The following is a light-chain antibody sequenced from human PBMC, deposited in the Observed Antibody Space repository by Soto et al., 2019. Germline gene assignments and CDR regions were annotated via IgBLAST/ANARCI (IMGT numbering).Light chain of an antibody. CDR1: QSISSW. CDR3: QQYNSYWT. V-gene: IGKV1-5*01. Sequence: DIQMTQSHSTLSASVVVRVTITCLDSQSISSWVAWYQQKPGKAPKLLTYDDSSLESGVPSRFSGSGSGTEFTHNICGLQPDDFETYFCQQYNSYWTFGQGTKVEIK. CDR2: DDS. J-gene: IGKJ1*01.